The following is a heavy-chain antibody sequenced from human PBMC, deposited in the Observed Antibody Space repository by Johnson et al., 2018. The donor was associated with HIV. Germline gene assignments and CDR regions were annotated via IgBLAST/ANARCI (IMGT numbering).Heavy chain of an antibody. Sequence: MLLVESGGGVVQPGRSLRLSCAASGFSFDDYGMSWVRQAPGKGLEWVSGRNWDGGSTDYANSVKGRFTISRDNSKNTLYLQMNSLRAEDTDVYFCASISLGAFDIWGQVTLVTVSS. CDR2: RNWDGGST. CDR3: ASISLGAFDI. J-gene: IGHJ3*02. V-gene: IGHV3-20*04. CDR1: GFSFDDYG.